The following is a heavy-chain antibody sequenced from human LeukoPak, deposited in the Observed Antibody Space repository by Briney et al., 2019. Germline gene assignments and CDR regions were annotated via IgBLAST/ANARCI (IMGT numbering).Heavy chain of an antibody. V-gene: IGHV3-30*18. CDR2: ISYDGSNK. Sequence: SGGSLRLSCAASGFTFSSYGMHWDRQAPGKGLEWVAVISYDGSNKYYADSVKGRFTISRDNSKNTLYLQMNSLRAEDTAVYYCAKDGGEWFGEFHFDYWGQGTLVTVSS. CDR1: GFTFSSYG. CDR3: AKDGGEWFGEFHFDY. J-gene: IGHJ4*02. D-gene: IGHD3-10*01.